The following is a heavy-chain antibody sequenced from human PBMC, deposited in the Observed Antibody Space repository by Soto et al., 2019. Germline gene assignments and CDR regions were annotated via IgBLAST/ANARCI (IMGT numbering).Heavy chain of an antibody. J-gene: IGHJ4*02. CDR2: IIPILGIA. CDR1: GGTFSSYT. CDR3: AIWASGYDY. V-gene: IGHV1-69*02. Sequence: VQLVQSGAEVKKPGSSVKVSCKASGGTFSSYTISWVRQAPGQGLEWMGRIIPILGIANYAQKFQGRVTXHADKSTSTAYMELSSLRSEDTAVYYCAIWASGYDYWGQGTLVTVSS. D-gene: IGHD3-10*01.